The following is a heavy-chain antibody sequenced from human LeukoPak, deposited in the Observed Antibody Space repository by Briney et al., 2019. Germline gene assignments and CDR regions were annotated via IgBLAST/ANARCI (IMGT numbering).Heavy chain of an antibody. CDR1: GYSFTSYW. CDR3: ARQYSGYDQRSWYFDY. J-gene: IGHJ4*02. V-gene: IGHV5-51*01. Sequence: GESLKISCKGSGYSFTSYWIGWVRQMPGKGLEWMGIIYPGDSDTRYSPSFQGQVTISADKSISTAYLQWSSLKASDTAMYYCARQYSGYDQRSWYFDYWGQGTLVTVSS. D-gene: IGHD5-12*01. CDR2: IYPGDSDT.